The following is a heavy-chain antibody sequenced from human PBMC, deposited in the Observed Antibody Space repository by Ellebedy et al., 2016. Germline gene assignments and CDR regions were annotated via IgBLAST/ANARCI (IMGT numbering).Heavy chain of an antibody. Sequence: GGSLRLSCAASGFTFSSYGMHWVRQAPGKGLEWVAVIWYDGSNKYYADSVKGRFTISRDNSKNTLYLQMNSLRAEDTAVYYCAREGMESSSSPFDYWGQGTLVTVSS. CDR1: GFTFSSYG. J-gene: IGHJ4*02. D-gene: IGHD6-6*01. V-gene: IGHV3-33*08. CDR3: AREGMESSSSPFDY. CDR2: IWYDGSNK.